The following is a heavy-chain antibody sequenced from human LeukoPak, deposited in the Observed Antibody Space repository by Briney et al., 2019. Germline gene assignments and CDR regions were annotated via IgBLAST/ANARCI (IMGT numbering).Heavy chain of an antibody. CDR3: ARVADPLGTPQMGYGWFDP. CDR1: GGTFSSYA. V-gene: IGHV1-69*13. J-gene: IGHJ5*02. D-gene: IGHD5-24*01. CDR2: IIPIFGTA. Sequence: ASVKVSCKASGGTFSSYAISWVRQAPGQGLEWMGGIIPIFGTANYAQKFQGRVTITADESTSTAYMELSSLRSEDTAAYYCARVADPLGTPQMGYGWFDPWGQGTLVTVSS.